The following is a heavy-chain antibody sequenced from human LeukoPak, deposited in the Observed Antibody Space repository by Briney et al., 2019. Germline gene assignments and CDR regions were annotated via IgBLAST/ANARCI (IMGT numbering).Heavy chain of an antibody. CDR1: GFTFSVFA. D-gene: IGHD2-15*01. CDR3: VKVDCSGGRCSFDY. V-gene: IGHV3-64D*09. Sequence: GGSLRLSCLASGFTFSVFAMHWVRQAPGKGLEYVSAISSNGGNTYYADSVKGRFTISRDNSKNILYLQMSSLRAEDTAVYYCVKVDCSGGRCSFDYWGQGTLVTVSS. CDR2: ISSNGGNT. J-gene: IGHJ4*02.